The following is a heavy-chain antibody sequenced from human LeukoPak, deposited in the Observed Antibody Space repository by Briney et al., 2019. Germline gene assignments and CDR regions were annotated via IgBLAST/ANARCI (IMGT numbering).Heavy chain of an antibody. Sequence: GGSLRLSCAASGFTFSSYAMSWVRQAPGKGLEWVSGISGSGSSTYFADSVKGRFTISRDNSKNTLYLQMNSLRAEDTAVYYCARDVRARGGFGELWFHYYYGMDVWGQGTTVTVSS. CDR2: ISGSGSST. V-gene: IGHV3-23*01. CDR3: ARDVRARGGFGELWFHYYYGMDV. J-gene: IGHJ6*02. CDR1: GFTFSSYA. D-gene: IGHD3-10*01.